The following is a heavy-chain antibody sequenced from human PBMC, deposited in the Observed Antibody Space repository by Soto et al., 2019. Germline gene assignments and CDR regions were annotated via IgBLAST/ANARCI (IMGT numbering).Heavy chain of an antibody. D-gene: IGHD4-17*01. J-gene: IGHJ2*01. V-gene: IGHV4-59*01. Sequence: SETLSLTCTVSGGSISSYYWSWIRQPPGKGLEWIGYIFYSGSTNYNPSLKSRVTISVDTSKNQFSLKLSSVTAADTAVYYCARDTVTTLYWYFDLCGRGTLVTVSS. CDR2: IFYSGST. CDR1: GGSISSYY. CDR3: ARDTVTTLYWYFDL.